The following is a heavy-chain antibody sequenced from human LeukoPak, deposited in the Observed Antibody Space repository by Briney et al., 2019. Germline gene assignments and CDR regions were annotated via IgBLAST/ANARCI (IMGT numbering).Heavy chain of an antibody. CDR2: IIPIFGAA. Sequence: SVKVSCKTSGGTFSNYGINWVRQAPGQGLEWMGGIIPIFGAANYAQKFQGRVTITADASTTTAYMELGSLRSEDTATYYCARYKVENAGYCTSTKCSTTFDPWGQGTLVTVSS. V-gene: IGHV1-69*13. CDR1: GGTFSNYG. CDR3: ARYKVENAGYCTSTKCSTTFDP. D-gene: IGHD2-2*01. J-gene: IGHJ5*02.